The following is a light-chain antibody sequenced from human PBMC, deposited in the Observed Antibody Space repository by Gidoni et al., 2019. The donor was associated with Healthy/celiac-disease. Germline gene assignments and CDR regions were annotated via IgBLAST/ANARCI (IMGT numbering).Light chain of an antibody. V-gene: IGKV1-33*01. J-gene: IGKJ3*01. CDR3: QQYDNLPLT. CDR2: DAS. Sequence: DIQMTQSPSSLSASVGDRVTITCQASQDMSNYLNWYQQKPGKAPKLLIYDASDLETGVPTKFSGSGSGTDFTFTINSLQPEDIATYYCQQYDNLPLTFGPGTKVDIK. CDR1: QDMSNY.